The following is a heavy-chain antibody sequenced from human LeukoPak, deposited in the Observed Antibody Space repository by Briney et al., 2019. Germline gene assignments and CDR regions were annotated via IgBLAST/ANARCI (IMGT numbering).Heavy chain of an antibody. J-gene: IGHJ4*02. V-gene: IGHV5-51*01. CDR1: GYSFSNYW. CDR3: ARHPCGGDCYSALYYLDH. CDR2: IYPGDSDT. D-gene: IGHD2-21*02. Sequence: GESLKISCKGSGYSFSNYWIGWVRQMPGKGLEWMGIIYPGDSDTRYSPSFQGQVTISADKSISTAYLQWSSLKASDTAMYYCARHPCGGDCYSALYYLDHWGQGSLVTVSS.